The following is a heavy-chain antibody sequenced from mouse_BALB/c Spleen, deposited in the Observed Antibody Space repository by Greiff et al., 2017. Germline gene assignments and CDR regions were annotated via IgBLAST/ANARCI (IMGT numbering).Heavy chain of an antibody. CDR3: ARQPPLQIYYGNYRYFDV. J-gene: IGHJ1*01. CDR2: ISNGGGST. V-gene: IGHV5-12-2*01. Sequence: EVMLVESGGGLVQPGGSLKLSCAASGFTFSSYTMSWVRQTPEQRLEWVAYISNGGGSTYYPDTVKGRFTISRDNAKNTLYLQMSSLKSEDTAMYYCARQPPLQIYYGNYRYFDVWGAGTTVTVSS. D-gene: IGHD2-1*01. CDR1: GFTFSSYT.